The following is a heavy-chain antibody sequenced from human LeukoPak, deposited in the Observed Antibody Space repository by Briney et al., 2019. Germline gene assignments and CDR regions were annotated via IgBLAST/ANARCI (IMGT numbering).Heavy chain of an antibody. Sequence: GGSLRLACAASGFTFSSYWMHWVRQAPGKGLEFVSAISSNGGSTYYANSVKGRFTISRDISKNTLYLQMGSLRAEDTAVYYCAKWGNLGYYDRLLWFDPWGQGTLVTVSS. CDR3: AKWGNLGYYDRLLWFDP. CDR1: GFTFSSYW. D-gene: IGHD3-22*01. V-gene: IGHV3-64*01. J-gene: IGHJ5*02. CDR2: ISSNGGST.